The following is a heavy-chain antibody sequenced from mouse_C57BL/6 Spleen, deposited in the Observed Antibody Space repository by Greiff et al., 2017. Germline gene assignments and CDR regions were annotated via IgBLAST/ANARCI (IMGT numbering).Heavy chain of an antibody. V-gene: IGHV1-26*01. D-gene: IGHD3-2*02. J-gene: IGHJ2*01. CDR1: GYTFTDYY. Sequence: EVKLQQSGPELVKPGASVKISCKASGYTFTDYYMNWVKQSNGKSLEWIGDINPNNGGTSYNQKFKGKATLTVDKSSSTAYMEHRSLTSEDSAVYYCARAAQATSAFDYWGQGTTLTVSS. CDR3: ARAAQATSAFDY. CDR2: INPNNGGT.